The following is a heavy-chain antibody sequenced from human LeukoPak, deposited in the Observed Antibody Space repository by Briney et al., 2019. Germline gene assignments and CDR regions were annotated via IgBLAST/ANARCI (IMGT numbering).Heavy chain of an antibody. CDR3: ARVGDGNFDY. CDR2: IYYSGST. J-gene: IGHJ4*02. V-gene: IGHV4-39*07. CDR1: GGSISSSSYY. Sequence: KPSETLSLTCTVSGGSISSSSYYWGWIRQPPGKGLEWIGSIYYSGSTYYNPSLKSRVTISVDTSKNQFSLKLSSLTAADTAVYYCARVGDGNFDYWGQGTLVTVSS.